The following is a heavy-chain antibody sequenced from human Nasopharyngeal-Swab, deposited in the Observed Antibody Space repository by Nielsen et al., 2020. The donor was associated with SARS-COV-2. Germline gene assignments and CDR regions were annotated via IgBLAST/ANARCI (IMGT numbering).Heavy chain of an antibody. Sequence: SVKVSCKTSGDTFTNSAISWVRQAPGQELEWMGGIVPALGLPNYAQKFRGRLTISADRSTTTSYLELSSLRFEDTAIYYCAREGEYGAYDAPDYWGQGTLVTVSS. CDR2: IVPALGLP. CDR3: AREGEYGAYDAPDY. J-gene: IGHJ4*02. CDR1: GDTFTNSA. V-gene: IGHV1-69*10. D-gene: IGHD5-12*01.